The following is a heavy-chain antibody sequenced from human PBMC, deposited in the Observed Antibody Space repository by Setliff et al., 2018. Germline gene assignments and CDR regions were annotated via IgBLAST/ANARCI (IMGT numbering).Heavy chain of an antibody. CDR3: ARDSSGWSGFSRLVGVYYYYMDV. CDR1: GHTFTGHH. V-gene: IGHV7-4-1*02. D-gene: IGHD6-19*01. CDR2: INTNAGNP. Sequence: ASVKVSCKASGHTFTGHHLHWVRQAPGQGLEWMGWINTNAGNPTYAQGFTGRFVFSLDTSVSTAYLQISSLKAEDTAVYYCARDSSGWSGFSRLVGVYYYYMDVWGKGTTVTVSS. J-gene: IGHJ6*03.